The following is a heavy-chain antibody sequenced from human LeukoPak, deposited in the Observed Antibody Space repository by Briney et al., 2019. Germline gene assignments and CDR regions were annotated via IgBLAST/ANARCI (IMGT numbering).Heavy chain of an antibody. CDR1: GFTFSSYA. J-gene: IGHJ6*03. CDR3: LAARPYYYYMDV. D-gene: IGHD6-6*01. CDR2: ISYDGSNK. Sequence: GGSLRLSCAASGFTFSSYAMHWVRQAPGKGLEWVAVISYDGSNKYYADSVKGRFTISRDNSKNTLYLQMNSLRAEDTAVYYSLAARPYYYYMDVWGKGTTVTVSS. V-gene: IGHV3-30-3*01.